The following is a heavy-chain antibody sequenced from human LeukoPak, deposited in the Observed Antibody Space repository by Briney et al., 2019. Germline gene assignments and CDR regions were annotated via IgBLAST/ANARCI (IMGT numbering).Heavy chain of an antibody. CDR3: ARDLARYSRDSSGYDY. D-gene: IGHD3-22*01. J-gene: IGHJ4*02. CDR2: IYHSGST. V-gene: IGHV4-34*01. Sequence: SETLSLTCAVYGGSFSGYYWSWIRQPPGKGLEWIGSIYHSGSTYYNPSLKSRVTISVDTSKNQFSLILSSVTAADTAVYYCARDLARYSRDSSGYDYWGQGTLVTVSS. CDR1: GGSFSGYY.